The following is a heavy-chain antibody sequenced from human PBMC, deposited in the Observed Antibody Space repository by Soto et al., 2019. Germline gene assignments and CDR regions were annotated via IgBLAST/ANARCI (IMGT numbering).Heavy chain of an antibody. Sequence: GAPVKVSCKASGGTFSSYAMSWVRQAPGQGLEWMGGIIPIFGTANYAQKFQGRVTITADESTSIAYMELSSLRSEDTAVYYCARGGVGTVTERYFDLWGRGTLVTVSS. CDR1: GGTFSSYA. D-gene: IGHD4-17*01. J-gene: IGHJ2*01. CDR3: ARGGVGTVTERYFDL. CDR2: IIPIFGTA. V-gene: IGHV1-69*13.